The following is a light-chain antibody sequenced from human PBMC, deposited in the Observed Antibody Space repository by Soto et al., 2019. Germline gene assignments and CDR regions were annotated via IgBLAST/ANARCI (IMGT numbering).Light chain of an antibody. Sequence: QSALAQPPSVSGTPGQRVTISCSGSSSNIGKNTVSWYQQLPGAAPKPLISNDNQRPSGVPDRFSGSKSGTSASLAISGLQSEDEADYYCAAWDNSLNGHVFGTGTKVTVL. J-gene: IGLJ1*01. CDR3: AAWDNSLNGHV. CDR2: NDN. V-gene: IGLV1-44*01. CDR1: SSNIGKNT.